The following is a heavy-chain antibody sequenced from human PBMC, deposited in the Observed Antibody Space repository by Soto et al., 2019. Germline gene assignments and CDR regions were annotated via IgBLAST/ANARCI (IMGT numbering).Heavy chain of an antibody. CDR1: VGSVSNYY. Sequence: SETVSLTCSVSVGSVSNYYWSWVRQPPGKRLEWIGYIYYTGTHDYNPSLRGRATISVDTSKDQFSLKLTSVTAADTAVYYCARDRDRHSSGLPSFDPWGQGILVTVSS. V-gene: IGHV4-59*02. CDR2: IYYTGTH. CDR3: ARDRDRHSSGLPSFDP. J-gene: IGHJ5*02. D-gene: IGHD3-22*01.